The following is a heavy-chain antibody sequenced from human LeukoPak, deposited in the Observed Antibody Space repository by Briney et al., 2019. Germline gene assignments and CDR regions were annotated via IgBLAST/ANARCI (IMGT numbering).Heavy chain of an antibody. V-gene: IGHV1-46*01. J-gene: IGHJ4*02. CDR1: GYTFTNYY. CDR2: INPSDGST. D-gene: IGHD5-12*01. Sequence: ASVKVSCKASGYTFTNYYMHWARQAPEQGLEWMGIINPSDGSTIYAQRFQGRVTLTRDTSTSTVYMELSSLRSEDTAMYYCARAREYQYSGYEYVFVYWGQGTLVTVSS. CDR3: ARAREYQYSGYEYVFVY.